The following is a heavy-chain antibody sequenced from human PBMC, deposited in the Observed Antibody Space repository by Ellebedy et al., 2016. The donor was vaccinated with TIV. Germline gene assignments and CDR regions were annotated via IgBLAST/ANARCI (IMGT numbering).Heavy chain of an antibody. CDR2: ISGSGGST. CDR3: AKDHYYDSSGSGYFDF. D-gene: IGHD3-22*01. V-gene: IGHV3-23*01. Sequence: GESLKISCAAWGFSFSNFWMSWVRQTPGKGLEWVSGISGSGGSTYYADSVKGRFTISRDNSKNTLYLQMNSLRAEDTAVYYCAKDHYYDSSGSGYFDFWGRGTLVTVSS. J-gene: IGHJ2*01. CDR1: GFSFSNFW.